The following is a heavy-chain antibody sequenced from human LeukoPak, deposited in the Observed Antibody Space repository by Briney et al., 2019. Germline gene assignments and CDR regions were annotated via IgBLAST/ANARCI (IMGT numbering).Heavy chain of an antibody. J-gene: IGHJ4*02. Sequence: SVKVSCKDSGGTFSSYAISGVRQAPGQGLEWMGRIIPIFGTANYAQKFQGRVTITTDEATSTAYMELSSLRSEDTAVYYCARGPGSYRDDYWGQGTLVTVSS. V-gene: IGHV1-69*05. CDR1: GGTFSSYA. CDR2: IIPIFGTA. CDR3: ARGPGSYRDDY. D-gene: IGHD3-10*01.